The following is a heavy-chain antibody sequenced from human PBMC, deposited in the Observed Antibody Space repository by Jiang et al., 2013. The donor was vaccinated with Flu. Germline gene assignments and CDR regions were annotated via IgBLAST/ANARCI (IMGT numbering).Heavy chain of an antibody. Sequence: SGSGLVKPSETLSLTCTVSGGSISSYYWSWIRQPPGKGLEWIGYIYFSGSTNYNPSLRSRVTISVDTSKNQFSLKLSSVTAADTAVYYCARGSGPEWILYDRHDLPDYWGQGTLVTVSS. CDR1: GGSISSYY. CDR3: ARGSGPEWILYDRHDLPDY. V-gene: IGHV4-59*08. CDR2: IYFSGST. D-gene: IGHD3-3*01. J-gene: IGHJ4*02.